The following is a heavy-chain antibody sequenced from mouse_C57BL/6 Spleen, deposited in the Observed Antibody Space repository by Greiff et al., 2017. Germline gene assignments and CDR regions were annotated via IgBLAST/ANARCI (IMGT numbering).Heavy chain of an antibody. CDR2: IDPSDSYT. Sequence: QVQLKQPGAELVRPGTSVKLSCKASGYTFTSYWMHWVKQRPGQGLEWIGVIDPSDSYTNYNQKFKGKATLTVDTSSSTAYMQLSSLTSEDSAVYYCARRHVDYWGQGTTLTVSS. J-gene: IGHJ2*01. V-gene: IGHV1-59*01. CDR3: ARRHVDY. CDR1: GYTFTSYW. D-gene: IGHD3-1*01.